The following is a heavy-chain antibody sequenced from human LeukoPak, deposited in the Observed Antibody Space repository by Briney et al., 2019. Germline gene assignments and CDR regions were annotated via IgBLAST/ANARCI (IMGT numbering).Heavy chain of an antibody. V-gene: IGHV3-33*01. CDR2: IWYDGSNK. CDR3: ARPKYSSSSYYYYGMDV. J-gene: IGHJ6*02. CDR1: GFTFSSYG. D-gene: IGHD6-6*01. Sequence: GGSLRLSCAASGFTFSSYGMYWVRQAPGKGLEWVAVIWYDGSNKYYADSVKGRFTISRDNSKNTLYLRMNSLRAEDTAVYYCARPKYSSSSYYYYGMDVWGQGTTVTVSS.